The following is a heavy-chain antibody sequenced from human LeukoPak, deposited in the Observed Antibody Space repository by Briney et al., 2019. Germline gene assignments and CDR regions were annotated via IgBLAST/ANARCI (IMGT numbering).Heavy chain of an antibody. CDR3: ARDEGGFWSGYQFDY. CDR1: GSTFSSYG. Sequence: GGSLRLSCAASGSTFSSYGMHWVRQAPGKGLEWVSAISNNGGYTYYADSVQGRFTISRDNSKNTLYLQMNSLRAEDTAVYYCARDEGGFWSGYQFDYWGQGTLVTVSS. V-gene: IGHV3-NL1*01. D-gene: IGHD3-3*01. CDR2: ISNNGGYT. J-gene: IGHJ4*02.